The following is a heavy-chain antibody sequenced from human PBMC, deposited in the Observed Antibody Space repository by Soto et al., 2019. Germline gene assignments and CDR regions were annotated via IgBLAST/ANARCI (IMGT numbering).Heavy chain of an antibody. CDR3: ATGVPYDYIWGSYRRDDAFDI. J-gene: IGHJ3*02. CDR1: GGSISSYY. Sequence: SETLSLTCTVSGGSISSYYWSWIRQPPGKGLEWIGYIYYSGSTNYNPSLKSRVTISVDTSKNQFSLKLSSVTAADTAVYYCATGVPYDYIWGSYRRDDAFDIWGQGTMVTVSS. V-gene: IGHV4-59*08. CDR2: IYYSGST. D-gene: IGHD3-16*02.